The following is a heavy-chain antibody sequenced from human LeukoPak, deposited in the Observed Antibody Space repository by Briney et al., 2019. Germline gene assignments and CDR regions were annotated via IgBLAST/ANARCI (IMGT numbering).Heavy chain of an antibody. Sequence: PGGSLRLSCAASGFTFANYAMSWVRQGPGKGLEWVSTISGSGGSTYYADSVKGRFTISRDNSKNTLFLQMNSLRADDTAVYFCAKGQKSIAATGYDYWGQGTLVTVSS. CDR2: ISGSGGST. CDR1: GFTFANYA. V-gene: IGHV3-23*01. D-gene: IGHD6-13*01. J-gene: IGHJ4*02. CDR3: AKGQKSIAATGYDY.